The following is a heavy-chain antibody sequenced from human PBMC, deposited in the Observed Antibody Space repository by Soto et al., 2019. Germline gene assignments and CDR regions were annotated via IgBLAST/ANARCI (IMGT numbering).Heavy chain of an antibody. J-gene: IGHJ5*02. V-gene: IGHV3-9*01. D-gene: IGHD1-26*01. CDR3: VRSSGSQPRAGWFDP. CDR1: GFNFDDHA. Sequence: ESGGGLAQPGWSRSLSCAASGFNFDDHAMHWVRQTPGKGLEWVSGISWNSVTINYADSIKGRFTISRDNAKRTLYLQMNNLRPADTAMYFCVRSSGSQPRAGWFDPWGQGTLVTVS. CDR2: ISWNSVTI.